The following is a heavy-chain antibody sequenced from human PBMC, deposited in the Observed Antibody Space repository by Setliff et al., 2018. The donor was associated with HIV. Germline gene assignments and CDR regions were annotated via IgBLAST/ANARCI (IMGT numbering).Heavy chain of an antibody. Sequence: SVKVSCKASRSTFNSHTINWVRQAPGQGLDWMGRIIPILGVANCAQRFQGKVTITADKSTSTAYMELTSLRFGDTAVYYCVRGVQSPPHYSYYYMDVWGEGTMVTVSS. J-gene: IGHJ6*03. CDR2: IIPILGVA. V-gene: IGHV1-69*02. CDR1: RSTFNSHT. D-gene: IGHD3-3*01. CDR3: VRGVQSPPHYSYYYMDV.